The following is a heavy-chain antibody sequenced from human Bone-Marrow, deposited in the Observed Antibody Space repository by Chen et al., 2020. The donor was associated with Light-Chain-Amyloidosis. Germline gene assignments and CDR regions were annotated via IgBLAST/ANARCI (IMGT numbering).Heavy chain of an antibody. CDR2: IKSNVNGGTA. CDR1: GFIFSNAW. Sequence: EVQLVESGGGLVKPGGSLRLSCAGPGFIFSNAWMTWVCQAPGKGQGWVGRIKSNVNGGTADYFAPVQGRFTLSRDDSRRTVFLKMKSLKIGDTGVNLCTTDRPDSGGGIVSYWGRGTLVTVSS. D-gene: IGHD2-15*01. V-gene: IGHV3-15*01. J-gene: IGHJ4*02. CDR3: TTDRPDSGGGIVSY.